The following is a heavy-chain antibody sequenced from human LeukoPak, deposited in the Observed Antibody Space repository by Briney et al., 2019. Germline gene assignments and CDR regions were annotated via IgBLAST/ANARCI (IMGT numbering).Heavy chain of an antibody. V-gene: IGHV3-15*01. D-gene: IGHD3-22*01. CDR3: TTDYYDSSGYYKAFDI. J-gene: IGHJ3*02. Sequence: GGALRLSCAASGFTFSNAWMSWVRQAPGKGLEGVGRIKSKTDGGTTDYAAPVKGRFTISRDDSKNTLYLQMNSLKTEDTAVYYCTTDYYDSSGYYKAFDIWGQGTMVTVSS. CDR2: IKSKTDGGTT. CDR1: GFTFSNAW.